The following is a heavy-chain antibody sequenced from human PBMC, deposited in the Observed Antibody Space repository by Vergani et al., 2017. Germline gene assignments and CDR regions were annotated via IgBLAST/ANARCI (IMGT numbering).Heavy chain of an antibody. V-gene: IGHV3-21*01. CDR1: GFTFSSYS. CDR3: AKETYYDYVWGSYRPGYYFDY. Sequence: VHLVESGGGVVKPGGSLRLSCAASGFTFSSYSMNWVRQAPGKGLEWVSSISSSSSYIYYADSVKGRFTISRDNAKNSLYLQMNSLRAEDTAVYYCAKETYYDYVWGSYRPGYYFDYWGQGTLVTVSS. D-gene: IGHD3-16*02. CDR2: ISSSSSYI. J-gene: IGHJ4*02.